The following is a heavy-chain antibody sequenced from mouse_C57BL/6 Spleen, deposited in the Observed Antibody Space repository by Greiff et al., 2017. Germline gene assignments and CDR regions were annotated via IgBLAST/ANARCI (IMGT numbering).Heavy chain of an antibody. CDR2: IYPANGNT. CDR3: AMNDYDFYYFDY. CDR1: GFNIKNSY. J-gene: IGHJ2*01. D-gene: IGHD2-4*01. Sequence: VQLKESVAELVRPGASVKLSCTASGFNIKNSYMHWVKQRPGQGLEWIGRIYPANGNTKYAPKFQGKATLTADTSSNTAYLQLSSLTAEDTAIDYCAMNDYDFYYFDYWGKGTTLTVSS. V-gene: IGHV14-3*01.